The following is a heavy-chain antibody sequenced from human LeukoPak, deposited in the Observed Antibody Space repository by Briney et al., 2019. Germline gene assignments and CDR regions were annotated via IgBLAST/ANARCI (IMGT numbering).Heavy chain of an antibody. Sequence: ASVKVSCKASGYTFTSYYTHWVRQAPGQELEWMGIINPSGGSTSYAQKFQGRVTMTRDTSTSTVYMELSSLRSEDTAVYYCARVWGSAFDIWGQGTMVTVSS. CDR3: ARVWGSAFDI. CDR1: GYTFTSYY. V-gene: IGHV1-46*01. D-gene: IGHD7-27*01. CDR2: INPSGGST. J-gene: IGHJ3*02.